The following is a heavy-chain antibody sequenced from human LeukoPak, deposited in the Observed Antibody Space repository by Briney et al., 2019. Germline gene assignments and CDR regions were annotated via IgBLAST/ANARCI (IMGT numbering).Heavy chain of an antibody. D-gene: IGHD3-10*02. J-gene: IGHJ6*04. V-gene: IGHV3-48*03. CDR2: ISSSGSTI. CDR1: GFTFSSYE. CDR3: AELGITTIGGV. Sequence: PGGSLRLSCVASGFTFSSYEMNWVRQAPGKGLEWVSYISSSGSTIYYADSVKGRFTISRDNAKNSLYLQMNSLRAEDTAVYYCAELGITTIGGVWGKGTTVTISS.